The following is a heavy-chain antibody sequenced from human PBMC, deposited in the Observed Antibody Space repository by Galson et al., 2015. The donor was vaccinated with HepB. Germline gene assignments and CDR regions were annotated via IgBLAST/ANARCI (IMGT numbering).Heavy chain of an antibody. CDR1: GFTFSSYV. J-gene: IGHJ5*02. CDR2: ISGSGGST. V-gene: IGHV3-23*01. D-gene: IGHD6-19*01. Sequence: SLRLSCAASGFTFSSYVMSWVRQAPGKGLEWVSTISGSGGSTYYADSVKGRFTISRDNSKNTLYLQMNSLRAEDTAVYYCAKAPSGWGWFDPWGQGTLVTVSS. CDR3: AKAPSGWGWFDP.